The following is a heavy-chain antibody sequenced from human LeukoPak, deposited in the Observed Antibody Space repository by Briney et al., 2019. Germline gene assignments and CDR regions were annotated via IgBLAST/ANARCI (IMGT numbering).Heavy chain of an antibody. Sequence: PGGSLRLSCAASGFTFSSYAMSWVRQAPGKGLEWVSAISGSGGSTYYADSVKGRFTISRDDSKNTLYLQMNSLRAEDTAVYYRAKERYFDWLLPADYWGQGTLVTVSS. D-gene: IGHD3-9*01. V-gene: IGHV3-23*01. CDR3: AKERYFDWLLPADY. J-gene: IGHJ4*02. CDR2: ISGSGGST. CDR1: GFTFSSYA.